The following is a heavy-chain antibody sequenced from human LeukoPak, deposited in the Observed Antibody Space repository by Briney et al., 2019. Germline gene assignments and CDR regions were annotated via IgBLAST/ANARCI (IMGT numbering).Heavy chain of an antibody. CDR3: YTYSYGPIGKRDFDY. Sequence: ASVKVSCKASGGTFTSYAISWVRQAPGQGLEWMGGIIPIFGTANYAQKFQGRVTITADESTSTAYMELSSLRSEDTAVYYCYTYSYGPIGKRDFDYWGQGTLVTVSS. CDR2: IIPIFGTA. V-gene: IGHV1-69*01. J-gene: IGHJ4*02. D-gene: IGHD5-18*01. CDR1: GGTFTSYA.